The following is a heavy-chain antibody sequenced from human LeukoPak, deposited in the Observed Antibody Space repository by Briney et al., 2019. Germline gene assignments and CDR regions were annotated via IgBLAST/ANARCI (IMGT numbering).Heavy chain of an antibody. D-gene: IGHD2-8*02. CDR3: ARHTGADNIYWPIGDY. Sequence: GESLKISCKTSGYNFPIFWIGWVRQMPGKGLEWMGIIYPGDSDSRYSPSFQGQVTISADKSISTAYLQWSSLRASDTAMYYCARHTGADNIYWPIGDYWGQGTLVTVSS. V-gene: IGHV5-51*01. CDR1: GYNFPIFW. CDR2: IYPGDSDS. J-gene: IGHJ4*02.